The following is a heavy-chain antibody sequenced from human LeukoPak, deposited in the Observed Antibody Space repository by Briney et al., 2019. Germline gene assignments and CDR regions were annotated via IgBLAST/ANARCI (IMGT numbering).Heavy chain of an antibody. V-gene: IGHV4-59*01. Sequence: SETLSLTCTVSGGSITNYYWSWIRQPPGKGLEWIGYIYYSGSTKYKSSLKSRVTISVDTSKNQFSLKLSSVTAADTAVYYCARGKEVITMLRGLKPGYYFDYWGQGTLVTVSS. CDR3: ARGKEVITMLRGLKPGYYFDY. CDR2: IYYSGST. J-gene: IGHJ4*02. D-gene: IGHD3-10*01. CDR1: GGSITNYY.